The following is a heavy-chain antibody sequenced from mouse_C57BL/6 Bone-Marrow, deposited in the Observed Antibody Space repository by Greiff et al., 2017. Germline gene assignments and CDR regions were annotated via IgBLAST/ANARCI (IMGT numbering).Heavy chain of an antibody. Sequence: QVQLQQPGAELVKPGASVKLSCKASGYTFTSYWMQWVKQRPGQGLEWIGEIDPSDSYTNYNQQFKGKATLTVDTSSSKAYMQLSSLTSEDSAVYYCARSYPFAYWGQGTLGTVSA. V-gene: IGHV1-50*01. CDR2: IDPSDSYT. J-gene: IGHJ3*01. CDR3: ARSYPFAY. CDR1: GYTFTSYW.